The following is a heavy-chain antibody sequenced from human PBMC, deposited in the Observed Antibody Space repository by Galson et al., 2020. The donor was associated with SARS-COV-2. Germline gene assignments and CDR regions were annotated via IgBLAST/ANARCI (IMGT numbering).Heavy chain of an antibody. CDR3: ARANPIPHYDILTGYYTKWSEKNFDY. D-gene: IGHD3-9*01. V-gene: IGHV4-30-4*01. CDR1: GGSISSGDYY. CDR2: IYYSGST. Sequence: SETLSLTCTVSGGSISSGDYYWSWIRQPPGKGLEWIGYIYYSGSTYYNPSLKSRVTISVDTSKNQFSLKLSSVTAADTAVYYCARANPIPHYDILTGYYTKWSEKNFDYWGQGTLVTVSS. J-gene: IGHJ4*02.